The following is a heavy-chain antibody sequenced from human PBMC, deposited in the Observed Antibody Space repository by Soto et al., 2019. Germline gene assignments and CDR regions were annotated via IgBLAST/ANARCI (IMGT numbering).Heavy chain of an antibody. CDR3: ARGHYYYGMDV. Sequence: ILSLTCTVSNGSVSSGTYSWSWVRQPPGKGLEWIGYIYYSGTTYYTPSLKSRLTMSMDRANDHFSLNLTSVTAADTAVYFCARGHYYYGMDVWGQVITVTVSS. V-gene: IGHV4-30-2*01. CDR1: NGSVSSGTYS. J-gene: IGHJ6*02. CDR2: IYYSGTT.